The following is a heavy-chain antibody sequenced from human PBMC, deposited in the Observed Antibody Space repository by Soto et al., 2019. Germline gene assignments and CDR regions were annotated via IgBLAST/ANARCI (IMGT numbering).Heavy chain of an antibody. V-gene: IGHV3-23*01. CDR2: ISQSAGGDT. D-gene: IGHD1-7*01. J-gene: IGHJ4*01. Sequence: RRLSFAASGFTFRSYGMMWVRQAPGKGLEWVSAISQSAGGDTYYADSVKGRFTISRDDSKNTLYLQMDSLRPEDTAQYYCAGWNYDYWGHGTQVTVSS. CDR3: AGWNYDY. CDR1: GFTFRSYG.